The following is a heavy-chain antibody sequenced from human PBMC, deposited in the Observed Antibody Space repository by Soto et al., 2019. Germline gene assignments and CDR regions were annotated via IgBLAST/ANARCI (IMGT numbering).Heavy chain of an antibody. Sequence: GGSLRLSCAASGFTFSSYAMSWVRQAPGKGLEWVSAISGSGGSTYYADSVKGRFTISRDNSKNTLYLQMSSLRAEDTAVYYCVKDLTITLLSFDYWGQGTLVTVSS. D-gene: IGHD5-12*01. J-gene: IGHJ4*02. CDR3: VKDLTITLLSFDY. CDR1: GFTFSSYA. CDR2: ISGSGGST. V-gene: IGHV3-23*01.